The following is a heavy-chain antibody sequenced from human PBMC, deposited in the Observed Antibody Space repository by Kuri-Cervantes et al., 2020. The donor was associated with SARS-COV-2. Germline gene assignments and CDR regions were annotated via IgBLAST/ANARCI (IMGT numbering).Heavy chain of an antibody. CDR2: ISGSGSYI. J-gene: IGHJ6*03. V-gene: IGHV3-21*06. CDR1: GFTLSSYT. CDR3: ARVAGEGPIYYYYMDV. Sequence: GESLKISCIASGFTLSSYTMIWVRQAPGKAREWISSISGSGSYIYYADSLKGRLTISRDTAKNSLSLYMNSLRGEDTAVYYCARVAGEGPIYYYYMDVWGKGTTVTVSS.